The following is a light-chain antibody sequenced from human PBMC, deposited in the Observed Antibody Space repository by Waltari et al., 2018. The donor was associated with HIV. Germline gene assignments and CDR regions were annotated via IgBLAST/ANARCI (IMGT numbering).Light chain of an antibody. CDR2: GNS. CDR3: QSHDSSLSGYV. J-gene: IGLJ1*01. CDR1: SSTIGAGYP. Sequence: QSVLTQPPSVSVAPGPRVTIPCTGSSSTIGAGYPVHWYQQLPGTAPKLLIYGNSNRPSGVPDRFSGSKSRTSASLAITGLQAEDEADYHCQSHDSSLSGYVFGTGTKVTVL. V-gene: IGLV1-40*01.